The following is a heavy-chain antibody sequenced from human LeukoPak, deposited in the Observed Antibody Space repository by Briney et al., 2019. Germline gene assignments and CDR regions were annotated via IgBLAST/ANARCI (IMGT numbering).Heavy chain of an antibody. CDR1: GYTFTSYY. D-gene: IGHD2-2*02. V-gene: IGHV1-46*01. Sequence: GASVKASCKASGYTFTSYYMHWVRQAPGQGLEWMGIINPSGGSTSYAQKFQGRVTMTRDTSTSTVYMELSSLRSEDTAVYYCALFTDIVVVPAAIRVDAFDIWGQGTMVTVSS. J-gene: IGHJ3*02. CDR2: INPSGGST. CDR3: ALFTDIVVVPAAIRVDAFDI.